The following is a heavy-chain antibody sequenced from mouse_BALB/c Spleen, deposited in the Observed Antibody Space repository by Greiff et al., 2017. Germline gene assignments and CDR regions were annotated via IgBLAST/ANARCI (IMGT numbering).Heavy chain of an antibody. CDR2: ISYDGSN. Sequence: EVQLQESGPGLVKPSQSLSLTCSVTGYSITSGYYWNWIRQFPGNKLEWMGYISYDGSNNYNPSLKNRISITRDTSKNQFFLKLNSVTTEDTATYYCARKGYDPYAMDYWGQGTSVTVSS. CDR1: GYSITSGYY. D-gene: IGHD2-3*01. J-gene: IGHJ4*01. CDR3: ARKGYDPYAMDY. V-gene: IGHV3-6*02.